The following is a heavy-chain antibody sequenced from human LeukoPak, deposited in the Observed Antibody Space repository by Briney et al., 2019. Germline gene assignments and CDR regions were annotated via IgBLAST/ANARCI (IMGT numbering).Heavy chain of an antibody. CDR2: IYPGDSDT. V-gene: IGHV5-51*01. D-gene: IGHD3-3*01. Sequence: TGGSLRLSCAASGSTFTSYWIGWVRQMPGKGLEWMGIIYPGDSDTRYSPSFQGQVTISADKSISTAYLQWSSLKASDTAMYYCARQDTIFGSLMDVWGQGTTVTVSS. J-gene: IGHJ6*02. CDR3: ARQDTIFGSLMDV. CDR1: GSTFTSYW.